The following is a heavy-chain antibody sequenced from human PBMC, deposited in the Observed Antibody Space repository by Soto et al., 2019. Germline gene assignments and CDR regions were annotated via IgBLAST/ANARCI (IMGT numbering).Heavy chain of an antibody. CDR1: GYTFTSYY. D-gene: IGHD2-15*01. CDR2: INPSGGST. Sequence: ASVKVSCKASGYTFTSYYMHWVRQAPGQGLEWMGIINPSGGSTSYAQKFQGRVTMTRDTSTSTVYMELSSLRSEDTAVYYCARDARFQVVVAATGWFDPWGQGTLVTVSS. V-gene: IGHV1-46*01. J-gene: IGHJ5*02. CDR3: ARDARFQVVVAATGWFDP.